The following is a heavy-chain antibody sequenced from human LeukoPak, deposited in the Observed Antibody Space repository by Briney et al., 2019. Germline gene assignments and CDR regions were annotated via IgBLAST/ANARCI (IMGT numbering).Heavy chain of an antibody. CDR3: ARGNKWSFDS. Sequence: GGSLRLSCVASGFTLSTYWMHWVRQAPGKGLVWVSRINSDGSATSYADSVMVRFTISRDSAKNTLYLQMNSLRPEDTAVYYCARGNKWSFDSWGQGPLVRVSS. J-gene: IGHJ4*02. CDR1: GFTLSTYW. V-gene: IGHV3-74*01. CDR2: INSDGSAT. D-gene: IGHD2-15*01.